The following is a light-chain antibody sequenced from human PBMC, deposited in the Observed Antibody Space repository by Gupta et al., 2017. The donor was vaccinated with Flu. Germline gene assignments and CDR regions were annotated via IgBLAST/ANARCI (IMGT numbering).Light chain of an antibody. CDR1: QSVSSD. J-gene: IGKJ5*01. Sequence: EIVMTQSPATLSVSPGERATLSCRASQSVSSDLAWYQQRPGQAPRLLVYGASTRATGIPARFSGRGSGTEFTLTISSLQSEDFAIYYCQQYNNWPPITFGQGTRLEMK. V-gene: IGKV3-15*01. CDR3: QQYNNWPPIT. CDR2: GAS.